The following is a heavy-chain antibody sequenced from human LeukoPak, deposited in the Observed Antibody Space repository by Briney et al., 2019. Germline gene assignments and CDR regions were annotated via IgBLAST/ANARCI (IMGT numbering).Heavy chain of an antibody. D-gene: IGHD5-12*01. V-gene: IGHV3-33*01. CDR2: IWFDGSDK. CDR3: ARDRYSGYDFYFDY. Sequence: GGSLRLSCAASGFTFSSYGMHWVRQAPGKGLEGVAVIWFDGSDKYYADSVKGRFTISRDNSKNTLYLQMNSLRAEDTAVYYCARDRYSGYDFYFDYWGQGSLVTVSS. J-gene: IGHJ4*02. CDR1: GFTFSSYG.